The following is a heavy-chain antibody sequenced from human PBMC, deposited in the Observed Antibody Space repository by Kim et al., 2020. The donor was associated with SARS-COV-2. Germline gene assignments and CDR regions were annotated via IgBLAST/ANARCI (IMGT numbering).Heavy chain of an antibody. V-gene: IGHV3-23*01. J-gene: IGHJ4*02. D-gene: IGHD2-21*01. CDR3: EKVTNIEVSDGVDD. Sequence: GGSLRLSCAASGFTFSSYAMTWVRQAPGKGLEWVSAISGSGGSTYYADSVKGRFTISRANSKKKLILQMKSIRTENAAADYYEKVTNIEVSDGVDDWGQG. CDR1: GFTFSSYA. CDR2: ISGSGGST.